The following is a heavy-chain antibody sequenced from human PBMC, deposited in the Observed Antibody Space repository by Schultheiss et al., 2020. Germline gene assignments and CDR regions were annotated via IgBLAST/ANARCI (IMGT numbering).Heavy chain of an antibody. CDR3: ARSSGGYFDY. CDR1: GFSFDDYA. V-gene: IGHV3-9*01. CDR2: ISWNSGSL. J-gene: IGHJ4*02. Sequence: SLKISCTASGFSFDDYAMHWVRQAPGKGLEWVSGISWNSGSLGYADSVKGRFTISRDNAKNSLYLQMNSLRAEDTAVYYCARSSGGYFDYWGQGTLVTVAS.